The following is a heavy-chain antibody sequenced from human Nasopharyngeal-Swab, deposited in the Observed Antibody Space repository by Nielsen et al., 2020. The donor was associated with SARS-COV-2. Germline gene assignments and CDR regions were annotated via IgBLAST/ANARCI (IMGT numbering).Heavy chain of an antibody. D-gene: IGHD1-26*01. J-gene: IGHJ6*02. Sequence: ASVQVSCKASGFNGDYLHWLRQSPGQGLEWMGWINANSGGTTYAQKFQGRVAMTRDTSTSTVYIELSSLRSDDTAVYYWARVGLVGARYYYGMDVWGQGTTVTVSS. CDR3: ARVGLVGARYYYGMDV. V-gene: IGHV1-2*02. CDR2: INANSGGT. CDR1: GFNGDY.